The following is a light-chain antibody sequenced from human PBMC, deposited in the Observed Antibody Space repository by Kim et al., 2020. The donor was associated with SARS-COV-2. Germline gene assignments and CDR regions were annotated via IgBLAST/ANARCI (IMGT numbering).Light chain of an antibody. CDR2: DDR. Sequence: SYELTQPPSVSVAPGKTATITCGGNNIGSKSVQWYQQKPGQAPVLVIYDDRDRPSGIPERFSASNSGNTATLTISRVEAGDEGDYVCLVWDTPSDHYV. CDR3: LVWDTPSDHYV. J-gene: IGLJ1*01. CDR1: NIGSKS. V-gene: IGLV3-21*04.